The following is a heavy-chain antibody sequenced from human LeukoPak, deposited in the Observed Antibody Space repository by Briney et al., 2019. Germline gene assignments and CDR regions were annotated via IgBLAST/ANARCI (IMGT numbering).Heavy chain of an antibody. J-gene: IGHJ4*02. CDR3: ARDWGMTTVYSFDY. V-gene: IGHV3-30-3*01. CDR2: ISYDGDNK. Sequence: PGGSLRLSCAASGFTFSNYAIHWVRQAPGKGLEWVAVISYDGDNKYYADSVKGRFTISRDNSKNTLYLQINSLRVEDTAVYYCARDWGMTTVYSFDYWGQGTLVTVSS. CDR1: GFTFSNYA. D-gene: IGHD4-11*01.